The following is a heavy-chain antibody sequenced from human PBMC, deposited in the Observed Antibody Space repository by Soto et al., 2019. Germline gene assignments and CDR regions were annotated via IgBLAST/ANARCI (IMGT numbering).Heavy chain of an antibody. V-gene: IGHV6-1*01. Sequence: SQTLSLTCAISGDSVSSNSAAWNWIRQSPSRGLEWLGRTYYRSKWYNDYAVSVKSRITINPDTSKNQFSLQLNSVTPEDTAVYYCARGHNIAVDGPRELDWFDPWGQGTLVTVSS. D-gene: IGHD6-19*01. J-gene: IGHJ5*02. CDR2: TYYRSKWYN. CDR1: GDSVSSNSAA. CDR3: ARGHNIAVDGPRELDWFDP.